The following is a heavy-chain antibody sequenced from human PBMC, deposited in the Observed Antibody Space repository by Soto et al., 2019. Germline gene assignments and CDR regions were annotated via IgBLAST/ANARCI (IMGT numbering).Heavy chain of an antibody. D-gene: IGHD3-22*01. V-gene: IGHV3-7*03. CDR1: GFTFSSYW. J-gene: IGHJ4*02. Sequence: PGGSLRLSCAASGFTFSSYWMSWVRQAPGKGLEWVANIKQDGSEKYYVDSVKGRFTISRDNAKNSPYLQMNSLRAEDTAVYYCAREKGDYSDSSGYYSHWGQGTLVTVSS. CDR2: IKQDGSEK. CDR3: AREKGDYSDSSGYYSH.